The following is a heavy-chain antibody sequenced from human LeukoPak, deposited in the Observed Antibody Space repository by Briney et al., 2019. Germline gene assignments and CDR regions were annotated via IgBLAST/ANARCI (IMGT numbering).Heavy chain of an antibody. J-gene: IGHJ3*02. D-gene: IGHD4-17*01. CDR2: ISSHGNYI. CDR1: RFIFSDNI. Sequence: GGALRLSCVDSRFIFSDNIINWVRHEPGKEVEWVSSISSHGNYIYNADSVKGRFTISKNNAKNSLYLKRTSLRARDPPVYYWARHNGNHYVAFDIWGQGTTVTVSS. V-gene: IGHV3-21*01. CDR3: ARHNGNHYVAFDI.